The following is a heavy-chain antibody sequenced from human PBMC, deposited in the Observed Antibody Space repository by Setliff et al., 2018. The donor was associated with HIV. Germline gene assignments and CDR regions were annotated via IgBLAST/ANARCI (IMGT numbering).Heavy chain of an antibody. Sequence: ASVKVSCKASGYTFTSYAMHWVRQAPGQRLEWMGWINAGNGNTKYSQKFQGRVTITRDTSASTAYMELSSLRSEDTAVYYCARARTQQHGRGYYYYYYMDVWGKGTTVTV. CDR1: GYTFTSYA. J-gene: IGHJ6*03. CDR2: INAGNGNT. V-gene: IGHV1-3*01. D-gene: IGHD6-13*01. CDR3: ARARTQQHGRGYYYYYYMDV.